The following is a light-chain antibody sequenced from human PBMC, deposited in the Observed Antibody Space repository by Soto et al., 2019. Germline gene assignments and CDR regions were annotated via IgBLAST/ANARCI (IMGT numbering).Light chain of an antibody. CDR1: QSVSSN. J-gene: IGKJ1*01. CDR3: QQYNNWPPWT. CDR2: GAS. Sequence: DIVLTQSPGTLSVSPGERATLSCRASQSVSSNLAWYQQKPGQAPRLLIYGASTRAIGIPARFSGSGSGTEFTLTISSLQSEDFAVYYCQQYNNWPPWTFGQGTKVDIK. V-gene: IGKV3-15*01.